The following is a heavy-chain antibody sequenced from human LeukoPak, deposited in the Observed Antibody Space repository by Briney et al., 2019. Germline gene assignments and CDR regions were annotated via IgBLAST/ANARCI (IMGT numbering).Heavy chain of an antibody. CDR2: ISAFNGNT. CDR1: GCTFTSYG. J-gene: IGHJ4*02. CDR3: ARGYQTSYYDRSGYLTYFDY. D-gene: IGHD3-22*01. V-gene: IGHV1-18*01. Sequence: ASVKVSCKASGCTFTSYGITWVRQAPGQGLEWMGWISAFNGNTNYAQKFQGRVTMTTDTSTKIAYMELRSLRSDDTAVYYCARGYQTSYYDRSGYLTYFDYWGQGTLVTVSS.